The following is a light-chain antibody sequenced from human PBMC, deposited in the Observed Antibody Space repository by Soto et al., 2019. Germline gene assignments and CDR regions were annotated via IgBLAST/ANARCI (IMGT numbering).Light chain of an antibody. CDR3: QQYGGSPPFT. J-gene: IGKJ3*01. Sequence: EIVLTQSPGTLSLSPGERATLSCRASQSVGNNYLAWYQQRPGQSPRLLIYAASSRGNGIPDRFSGSGSETDFTLTISRLEPEDFAVYYCQQYGGSPPFTFGPGTKVDIK. V-gene: IGKV3-20*01. CDR2: AAS. CDR1: QSVGNNY.